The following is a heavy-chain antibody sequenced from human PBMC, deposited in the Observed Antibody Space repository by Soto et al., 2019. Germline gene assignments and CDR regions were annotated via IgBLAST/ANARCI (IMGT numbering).Heavy chain of an antibody. CDR1: GFTFSNYA. CDR3: ALRKTVSYFDY. CDR2: IGASGAGT. V-gene: IGHV3-23*01. Sequence: GGSLSLSCAGSGFTFSNYAMSWVRQAPGTGLEWVSGIGASGAGTYYADSVKGRFTISRDNSKNTLHLQMNSLRAEDTAVYYCALRKTVSYFDYWGQGTLVTVSS. J-gene: IGHJ4*02. D-gene: IGHD2-21*02.